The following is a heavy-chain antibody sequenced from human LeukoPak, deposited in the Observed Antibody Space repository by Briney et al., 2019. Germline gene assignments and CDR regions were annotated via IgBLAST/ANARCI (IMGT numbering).Heavy chain of an antibody. Sequence: SDTLSLTCTVSGGSISSGDYYWSWIRQPPGKGLEWIGYIYYSGSTYYNPSLKSRVTISVDTSKNQFSLKLSSVTAADTAVYYCDEGSTLYYGMDVWGQGTTVTVSS. J-gene: IGHJ6*02. CDR2: IYYSGST. CDR1: GGSISSGDYY. D-gene: IGHD2-2*01. V-gene: IGHV4-30-4*02. CDR3: DEGSTLYYGMDV.